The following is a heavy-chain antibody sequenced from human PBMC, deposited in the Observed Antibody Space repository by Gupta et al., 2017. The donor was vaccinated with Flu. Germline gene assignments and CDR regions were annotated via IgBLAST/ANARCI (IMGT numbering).Heavy chain of an antibody. D-gene: IGHD6-13*01. CDR3: ARDRYSSSWSLNWFDP. Sequence: QVQLVESGGGVVQPGRSLRILCAASGFTFSRYGLPWVRMAPGKGLEWVAVIWYDGSNKYYADSVKGRFTISRDNSKNTLYLQMNSLRAEDTAVYYCARDRYSSSWSLNWFDPWGQGTLVTVSS. J-gene: IGHJ5*02. CDR2: IWYDGSNK. V-gene: IGHV3-33*01. CDR1: GFTFSRYG.